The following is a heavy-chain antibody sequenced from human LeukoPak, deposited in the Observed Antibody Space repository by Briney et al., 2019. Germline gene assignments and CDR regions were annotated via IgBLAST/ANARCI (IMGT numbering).Heavy chain of an antibody. V-gene: IGHV1-69*05. CDR1: GGTFSSYA. CDR2: IIPIFGTA. J-gene: IGHJ3*02. D-gene: IGHD5-18*01. Sequence: ASVKVSCKASGGTFSSYAISWVRQAPGQGLEWMGGIIPIFGTANYAQKFQGRVTITTDESTSTAYMELSSLRSEDTAVYYCARERRGYSYGLEDAFDIWGQGTMVTVSS. CDR3: ARERRGYSYGLEDAFDI.